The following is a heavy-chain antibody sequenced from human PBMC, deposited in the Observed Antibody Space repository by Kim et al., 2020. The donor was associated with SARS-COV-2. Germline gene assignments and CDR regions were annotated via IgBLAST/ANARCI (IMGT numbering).Heavy chain of an antibody. V-gene: IGHV3-30*04. Sequence: GGSLRLSCAASGFTFSSYAMHWVRQAPGKGLEWVAVISYDGSNKYYADSVKGRFTISRDNSKNTLYLQMNSLRAEDTAVYYCARAGPVRGVIITPPTRYYYYGMDVWGQGTTVTVSS. CDR1: GFTFSSYA. CDR3: ARAGPVRGVIITPPTRYYYYGMDV. CDR2: ISYDGSNK. D-gene: IGHD3-10*01. J-gene: IGHJ6*02.